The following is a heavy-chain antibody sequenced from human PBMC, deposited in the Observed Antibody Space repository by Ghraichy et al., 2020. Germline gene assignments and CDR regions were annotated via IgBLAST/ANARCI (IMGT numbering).Heavy chain of an antibody. Sequence: SETLSLTCTVSGGSINSGDFYWSWIRQHPGKGLEWIGYIYYSGSTYYNPSLKSRVTISVDTSKNQFSLNLSSVTAADTAVYYCARDRQRTYGSGSFYLDYWGQGTLVTVSP. CDR1: GGSINSGDFY. CDR3: ARDRQRTYGSGSFYLDY. J-gene: IGHJ4*02. CDR2: IYYSGST. D-gene: IGHD3-10*01. V-gene: IGHV4-31*03.